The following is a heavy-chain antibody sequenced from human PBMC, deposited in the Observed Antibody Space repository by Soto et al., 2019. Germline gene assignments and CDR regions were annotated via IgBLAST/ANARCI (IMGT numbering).Heavy chain of an antibody. CDR2: IHFTGGT. CDR1: GGYIGSDF. V-gene: IGHV4-59*08. CDR3: SRQLTYFGNFDL. J-gene: IGHJ4*02. D-gene: IGHD3-9*01. Sequence: SETLSLTCTVSGGYIGSDFWSWVRQPPGKGLEWIGWIHFTGGTSYNPSLESRIFISLDTSKTRFSLSLRSVTAADTAIYYCSRQLTYFGNFDLWGQGTLVTVSS.